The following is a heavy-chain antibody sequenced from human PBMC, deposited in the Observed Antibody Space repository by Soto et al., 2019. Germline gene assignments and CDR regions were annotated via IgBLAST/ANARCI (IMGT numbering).Heavy chain of an antibody. CDR3: ARDRIDYYGSEDRFDY. J-gene: IGHJ4*02. CDR2: ISSSSSYI. D-gene: IGHD3-10*01. V-gene: IGHV3-21*01. CDR1: GFTFSSYS. Sequence: PGGSLRLSCAASGFTFSSYSMNWARQAPGKGLEWVSSISSSSSYIYYADSVKGRFTISRDNAKNSLYLQMNSLRAEDTAVYYCARDRIDYYGSEDRFDYWGQGTLVTVSS.